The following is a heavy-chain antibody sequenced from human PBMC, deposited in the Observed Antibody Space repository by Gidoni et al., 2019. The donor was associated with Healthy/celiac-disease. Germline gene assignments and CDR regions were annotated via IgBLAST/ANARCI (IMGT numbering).Heavy chain of an antibody. CDR1: GFTFSSYG. Sequence: QVQLVESGGGVVQPGRSLRLSCAASGFTFSSYGMHWVRQAPGKGLEWVAVISYDGSNKYYADSVKGRFTISRDNSKNTLYLQMNSLRAEDTAVYYCAKDVTLGVFDYWGQGTLVTVSS. CDR3: AKDVTLGVFDY. CDR2: ISYDGSNK. J-gene: IGHJ4*02. D-gene: IGHD3-10*01. V-gene: IGHV3-30*18.